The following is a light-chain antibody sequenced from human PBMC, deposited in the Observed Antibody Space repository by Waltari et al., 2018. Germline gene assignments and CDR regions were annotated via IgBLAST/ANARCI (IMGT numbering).Light chain of an antibody. CDR1: GSNIGTYA. CDR2: ANN. CDR3: QSYDSTLDDWV. Sequence: QSVLTQPPSLSGAPGQRVTVSCAGTGSNIGTYAVHWYQHVPGKAPKLLIYANNQRPSGVTDRFGGFKSGTSASLAITGLRPEDESEYFCQSYDSTLDDWVFGGGTKLTVL. J-gene: IGLJ3*02. V-gene: IGLV1-40*01.